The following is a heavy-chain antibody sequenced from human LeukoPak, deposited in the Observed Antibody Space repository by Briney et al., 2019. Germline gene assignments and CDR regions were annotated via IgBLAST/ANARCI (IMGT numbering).Heavy chain of an antibody. CDR1: GFTFSSYA. CDR3: AKGGVGSGKTFDS. J-gene: IGHJ4*02. V-gene: IGHV3-23*01. D-gene: IGHD3-10*01. Sequence: GGSLRLSCAASGFTFSSYAMSWVRQAPGKGLEWVSGISGSGGSTYYADSVKGRFTISRDNSKNTLYLQMNSLRAEDTAMYYCAKGGVGSGKTFDSWGQGTPVTVYS. CDR2: ISGSGGST.